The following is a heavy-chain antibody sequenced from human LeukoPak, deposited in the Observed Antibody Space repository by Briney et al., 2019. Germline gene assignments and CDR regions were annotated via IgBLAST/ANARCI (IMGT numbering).Heavy chain of an antibody. CDR2: ISYDGSNK. V-gene: IGHV3-30-3*01. CDR3: AREFYDSSGYAVTAIDI. D-gene: IGHD3-22*01. CDR1: GFTFSSYA. J-gene: IGHJ3*02. Sequence: PGGSLRLSCAASGFTFSSYAMHWVRQAPGKGLEWVAVISYDGSNKYYADSVKGRFTISRDNSKNTLYLQLNSLRAEDTAVYYCAREFYDSSGYAVTAIDIWGQGTMVTVSS.